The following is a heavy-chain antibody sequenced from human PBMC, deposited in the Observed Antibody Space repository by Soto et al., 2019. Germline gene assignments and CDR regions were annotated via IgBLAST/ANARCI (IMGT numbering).Heavy chain of an antibody. V-gene: IGHV3-23*01. Sequence: GGSLRLSCVASGFTFSNYAMNWVRQAPGKGLEWVSFISGSDGNTYYPDSVKGRFTISRDNSKNMLYLQMNSLRAEDTAVYYCAKYSSGPLDYWGQGTLVTVSS. CDR3: AKYSSGPLDY. D-gene: IGHD6-19*01. J-gene: IGHJ4*02. CDR2: ISGSDGNT. CDR1: GFTFSNYA.